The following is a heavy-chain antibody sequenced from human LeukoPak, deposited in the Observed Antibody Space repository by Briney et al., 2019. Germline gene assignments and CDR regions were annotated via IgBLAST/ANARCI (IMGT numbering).Heavy chain of an antibody. CDR1: GVSFSGYY. CDR3: ARGAPGPFNWFDP. D-gene: IGHD3-10*01. CDR2: INHSGST. Sequence: SETLSLTCAVYGVSFSGYYWSWIRQPPGKGLEWIGEINHSGSTNYNPSLKSRVTISVDTSKNQFSLKLSSVTAADTAVYYCARGAPGPFNWFDPWGRGTLVTVSS. J-gene: IGHJ5*02. V-gene: IGHV4-34*01.